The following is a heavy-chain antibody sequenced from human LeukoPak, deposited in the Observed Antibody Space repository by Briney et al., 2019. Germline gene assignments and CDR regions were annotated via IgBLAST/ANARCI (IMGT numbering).Heavy chain of an antibody. Sequence: ASVKVSCKASVYTFTTYGISWMRQAPGQGLEWMGWIDASNANTNYAQKVQGRVTITTDTSTTTAYMELRSLRFDDTAVYYCARDYDYVPDFWGQGTVVSVFS. CDR2: IDASNANT. D-gene: IGHD3-16*01. CDR3: ARDYDYVPDF. V-gene: IGHV1-18*01. J-gene: IGHJ4*02. CDR1: VYTFTTYG.